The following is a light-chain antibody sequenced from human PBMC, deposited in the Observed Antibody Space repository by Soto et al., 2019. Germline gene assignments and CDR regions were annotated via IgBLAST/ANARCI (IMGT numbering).Light chain of an antibody. CDR3: QSYDRSLRGYV. Sequence: QSVVTQPPSVSGAPGQRVTISCTGTSSNIGAGYDVHWYQHLPGTAPKFLIYGNTIRPSGVPDRFSGSKSGTSASLAITGLQAEDEADYYCQSYDRSLRGYVFGTGTKLTVL. V-gene: IGLV1-40*01. CDR2: GNT. CDR1: SSNIGAGYD. J-gene: IGLJ1*01.